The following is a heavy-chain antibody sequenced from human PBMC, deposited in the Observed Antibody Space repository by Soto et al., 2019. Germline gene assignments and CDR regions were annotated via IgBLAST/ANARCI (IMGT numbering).Heavy chain of an antibody. CDR1: GFTFSSYA. CDR3: ARSHPLPSGYYYYFDY. Sequence: GGSLRLSCAASGFTFSSYAMHWVRQAPGKGLEWVAVISYDGSNKYYADSVKGRFTISRDNSKNTLYLQMNSLRAEDTAVYYCARSHPLPSGYYYYFDYWGQGTLVTVSS. J-gene: IGHJ4*02. V-gene: IGHV3-30-3*01. CDR2: ISYDGSNK. D-gene: IGHD3-22*01.